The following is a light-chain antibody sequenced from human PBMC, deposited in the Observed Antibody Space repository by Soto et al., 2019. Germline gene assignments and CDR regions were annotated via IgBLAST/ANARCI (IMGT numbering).Light chain of an antibody. J-gene: IGLJ1*01. CDR3: AAWDANLNAYL. V-gene: IGLV1-44*01. CDR1: RSNIASNT. Sequence: QSVLTQPPSASGTPGQRVTISCSGSRSNIASNTVSWYQKLPGTAPKVLIYTNNQRPSGVPDRFSGSKSGTSASLAISGLQSEDEADYYCAAWDANLNAYLFGTGTKLTVL. CDR2: TNN.